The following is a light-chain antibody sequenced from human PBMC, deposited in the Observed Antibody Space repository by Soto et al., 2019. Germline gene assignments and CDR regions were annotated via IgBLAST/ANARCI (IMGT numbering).Light chain of an antibody. CDR1: SSNIGADFD. J-gene: IGLJ2*01. CDR3: QSYAGGHLS. CDR2: LNN. V-gene: IGLV1-40*01. Sequence: QSVLTQPPSVSGAPGQRVTISCTVASSNIGADFDVHWYQQLPGRAPRLLVYLNNNRPSGVPDRFSGSRSGTSASLAITGLQPEDEADYYCQSYAGGHLSFGGGTKLTVL.